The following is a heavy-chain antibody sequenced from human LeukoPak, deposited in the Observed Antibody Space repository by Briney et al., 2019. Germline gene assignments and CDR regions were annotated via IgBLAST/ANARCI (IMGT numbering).Heavy chain of an antibody. J-gene: IGHJ4*02. D-gene: IGHD3-9*01. CDR3: ARGDILTGYPFDY. Sequence: SETLSLTCAVYGGSFSGYYWSWIRQPPGKGLEWIGEIKHSGSTNYNPSLKSRVTISVDTSKNQFSLKLSSVTAADTAMYYCARGDILTGYPFDYWGQGTLVTVSS. CDR2: IKHSGST. V-gene: IGHV4-34*01. CDR1: GGSFSGYY.